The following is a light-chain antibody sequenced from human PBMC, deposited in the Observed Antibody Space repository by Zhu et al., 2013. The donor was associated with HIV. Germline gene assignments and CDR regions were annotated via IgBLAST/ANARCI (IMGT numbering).Light chain of an antibody. CDR3: QHYSSYPYS. CDR1: QSISSW. J-gene: IGKJ2*03. V-gene: IGKV1-5*03. Sequence: DIQMTQSPSALSASVGDRVTITCRASQSISSWLAWYQQQPGKAPKLLIYKASSLESGVPSRFSGSGSGTEFSLTISSLQPEDFATYYCQHYSSYPYSFGPGDQAGDQ. CDR2: KAS.